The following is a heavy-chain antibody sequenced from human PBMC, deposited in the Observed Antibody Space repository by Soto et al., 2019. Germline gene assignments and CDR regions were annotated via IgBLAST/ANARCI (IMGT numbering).Heavy chain of an antibody. J-gene: IGHJ4*02. CDR2: ITSSSSYI. CDR1: GFTFGSYG. Sequence: GGSLRLSCAASGFTFGSYGMHWVRQAPGKGLEWVAVITSSSSYIYYEDSLKGRFTISRDNAKNSLFLQLDSLRAEDTAVYFCVRARSTDSRPDYWGQGTLVTVSS. V-gene: IGHV3-21*01. CDR3: VRARSTDSRPDY. D-gene: IGHD3-22*01.